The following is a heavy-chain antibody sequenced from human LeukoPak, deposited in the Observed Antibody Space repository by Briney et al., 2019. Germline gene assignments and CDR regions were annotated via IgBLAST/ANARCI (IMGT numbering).Heavy chain of an antibody. CDR3: AKNRVRYCSSTSCFYFDY. CDR2: IRYDGSNK. Sequence: PGXSLRLSCAASGFTFSSYGMHWVRQAPGKGLEWVAFIRYDGSNKYYADSVKGRFTISRDNSKNTLYLQMNSLRAEDTAVYYCAKNRVRYCSSTSCFYFDYWGQGTLVTVSS. CDR1: GFTFSSYG. V-gene: IGHV3-30*02. J-gene: IGHJ4*02. D-gene: IGHD2-2*01.